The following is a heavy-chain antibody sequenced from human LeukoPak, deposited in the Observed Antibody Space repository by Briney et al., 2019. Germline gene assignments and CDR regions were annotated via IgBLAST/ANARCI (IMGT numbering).Heavy chain of an antibody. J-gene: IGHJ3*02. CDR1: GYTFTSYG. CDR2: ISAYNGNT. D-gene: IGHD3-3*01. Sequence: ASVKVSCKASGYTFTSYGISWVRQAPGQGLEWMGWISAYNGNTNYAQKLQGRVTMTTDTSTSTAYVELRSLRSDDAAVYYCARAGRWSEGDAFDIWGQGTMVTVSS. CDR3: ARAGRWSEGDAFDI. V-gene: IGHV1-18*01.